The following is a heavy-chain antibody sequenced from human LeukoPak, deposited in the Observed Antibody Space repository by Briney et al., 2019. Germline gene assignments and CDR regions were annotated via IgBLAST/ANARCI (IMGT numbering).Heavy chain of an antibody. V-gene: IGHV1-2*02. D-gene: IGHD3-22*01. J-gene: IGHJ2*01. CDR1: GYTFTGYY. CDR3: AWDYYDSSGYPDYWYFDL. Sequence: ASVKVSCKASGYTFTGYYMHWVRQAPGQGLEWMGWINPNSGGTNYAQKFQGRVTMTRDTSISTAYMELSRLRSDDTAVYYCAWDYYDSSGYPDYWYFDLWGRGTLVTVSS. CDR2: INPNSGGT.